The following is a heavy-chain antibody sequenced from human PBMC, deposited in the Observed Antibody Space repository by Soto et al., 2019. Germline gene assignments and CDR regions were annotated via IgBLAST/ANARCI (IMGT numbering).Heavy chain of an antibody. J-gene: IGHJ5*02. D-gene: IGHD6-13*01. Sequence: PSETLSLTCAVYGGSFSCYYLSWIRQPPGKGLEWIGEINHSGSTNYNPSLKSRVTISVDTSKNQFSLKLSSVTAADTAVYYCARVGYSSSWYWFDPWGQGTLGTVS. V-gene: IGHV4-34*01. CDR2: INHSGST. CDR1: GGSFSCYY. CDR3: ARVGYSSSWYWFDP.